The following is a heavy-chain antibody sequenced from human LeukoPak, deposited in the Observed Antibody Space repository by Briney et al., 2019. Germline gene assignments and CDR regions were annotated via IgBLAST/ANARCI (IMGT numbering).Heavy chain of an antibody. J-gene: IGHJ5*01. CDR2: IYYTGST. Sequence: SETLSLTCTVSGGSINSYYWSWIRQPPGKGLEWIGYIYYTGSTNYNSSLKSRVTISVDTSKNQFSLNLSSVTAADTAMYYCARAVLATKSEHWFDSWGQGTLVTVSS. D-gene: IGHD2-8*01. CDR3: ARAVLATKSEHWFDS. V-gene: IGHV4-59*01. CDR1: GGSINSYY.